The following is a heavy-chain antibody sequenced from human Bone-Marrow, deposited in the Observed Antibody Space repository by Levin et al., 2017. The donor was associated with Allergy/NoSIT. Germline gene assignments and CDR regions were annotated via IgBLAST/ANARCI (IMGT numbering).Heavy chain of an antibody. CDR1: GGAFSNYG. J-gene: IGHJ6*02. Sequence: KISCKVSGGAFSNYGVSWLRQAPGQGLEWMGGITPAFRTADYAPQLQGRLTITADKSTSTVYMDLSSLKSEDTAMYYCSRAGGWSLGLAPYALDVWGQGTTVTVSS. D-gene: IGHD2-8*02. CDR3: SRAGGWSLGLAPYALDV. V-gene: IGHV1-69*06. CDR2: ITPAFRTA.